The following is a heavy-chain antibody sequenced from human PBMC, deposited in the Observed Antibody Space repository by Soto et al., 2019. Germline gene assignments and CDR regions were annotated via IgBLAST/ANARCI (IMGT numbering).Heavy chain of an antibody. J-gene: IGHJ4*02. V-gene: IGHV1-8*01. CDR2: MNPNSGNT. Sequence: QVQLVQSGAEVKKPGASVKVSCKASGYTFTSYDSNWVRQATGQGLEWMGWMNPNSGNTGYAQKVQGRVTMTRNTSISTVYLELSSLRSEDTAVYYCARGPLYQSDSSSSFDYWGQGTLVTVSS. CDR1: GYTFTSYD. CDR3: ARGPLYQSDSSSSFDY. D-gene: IGHD6-6*01.